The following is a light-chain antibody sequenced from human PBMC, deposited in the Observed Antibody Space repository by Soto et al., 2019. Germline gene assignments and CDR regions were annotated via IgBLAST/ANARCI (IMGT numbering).Light chain of an antibody. V-gene: IGKV1-39*01. Sequence: DIQMTQSPSSLSASAGDTVTITCRASQNIAYYLSSYQQKPGKAPKLLMYSSSILHDGVSSRFSGDGSGTAFTLTITGLQPEDFATYYCLQTFTTHITFGGGTTVEVK. CDR3: LQTFTTHIT. CDR2: SSS. CDR1: QNIAYY. J-gene: IGKJ4*01.